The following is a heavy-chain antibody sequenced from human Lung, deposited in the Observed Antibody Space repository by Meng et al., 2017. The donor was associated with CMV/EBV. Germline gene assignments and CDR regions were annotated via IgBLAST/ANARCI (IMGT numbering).Heavy chain of an antibody. CDR2: ISSSGTYI. Sequence: GGSLRLXCAASGFTFSSYSMNWVRQAPGKGLEWVSSISSSGTYIYYADSVKGQFTISRYNAQNSLYLQMNSLRAEDTAVYYCARDVSPRSSAYFAIYYFYALDVWXQGTXVTVSS. CDR3: ARDVSPRSSAYFAIYYFYALDV. V-gene: IGHV3-21*01. CDR1: GFTFSSYS. D-gene: IGHD2-21*01. J-gene: IGHJ6*02.